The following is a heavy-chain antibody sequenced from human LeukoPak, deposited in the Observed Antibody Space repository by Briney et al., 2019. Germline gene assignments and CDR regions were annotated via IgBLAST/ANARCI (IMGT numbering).Heavy chain of an antibody. CDR3: ANLVGPLDV. D-gene: IGHD1-26*01. J-gene: IGHJ6*02. V-gene: IGHV1-69*04. Sequence: GASVKVSCKASGGTFSSYAISWVRQAPGQGLEWMGRIIPILGIANYAQKFQGRVTITADKSTDTVYMELRRLRSEDTAVYYCANLVGPLDVWGQGTTVSVSS. CDR1: GGTFSSYA. CDR2: IIPILGIA.